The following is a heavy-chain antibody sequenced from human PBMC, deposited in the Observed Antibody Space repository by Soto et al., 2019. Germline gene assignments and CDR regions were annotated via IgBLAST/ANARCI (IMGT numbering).Heavy chain of an antibody. CDR3: ATSSGSYSYYYYGMDV. J-gene: IGHJ6*02. CDR1: CGSFSGYY. D-gene: IGHD3-10*01. CDR2: INHSGST. Sequence: SETLSLTCAVYCGSFSGYYWSWIRPPPGKGLEWIGEINHSGSTNYNPSLMSRVTISVDTSKNQFSLKLSSVTAADTAVYYCATSSGSYSYYYYGMDVSGQGTTVT. V-gene: IGHV4-34*01.